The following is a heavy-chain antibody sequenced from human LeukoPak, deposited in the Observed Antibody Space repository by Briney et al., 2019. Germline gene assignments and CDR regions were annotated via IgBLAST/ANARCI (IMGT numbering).Heavy chain of an antibody. V-gene: IGHV4-34*01. Sequence: KPSETLSLTCAVYGGSFSGYYWGWIRQPPGKGREWIGEINHSGTTNYNPSLKSRVTISVATSKNQFSLKLSSVTAADTAVYYCARVRVPAAISYWGQGTLVTVSS. D-gene: IGHD2-2*01. CDR2: INHSGTT. CDR3: ARVRVPAAISY. CDR1: GGSFSGYY. J-gene: IGHJ4*02.